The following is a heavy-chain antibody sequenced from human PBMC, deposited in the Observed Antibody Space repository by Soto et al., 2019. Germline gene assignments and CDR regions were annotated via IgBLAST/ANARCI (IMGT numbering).Heavy chain of an antibody. CDR3: AHSYGHFDY. D-gene: IGHD4-17*01. CDR1: GFSLSSSGVG. Sequence: GSGPTLVNPTQTXTLTCTFSGFSLSSSGVGVGWIRQPPGKALEWLALIYWNDDKRYSPSLKSRLTITKDTSKNQVVLIMINMDPVDTATYYCAHSYGHFDYWGQGILVTVSS. CDR2: IYWNDDK. V-gene: IGHV2-5*01. J-gene: IGHJ4*02.